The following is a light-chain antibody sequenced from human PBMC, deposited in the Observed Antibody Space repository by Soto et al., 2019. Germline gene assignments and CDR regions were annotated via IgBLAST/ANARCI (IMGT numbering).Light chain of an antibody. Sequence: EIVLTQSPGTLSLSPGYGATLSCRASQSVSGSSLAWYQQKLGQAPRLLVYDASSRATGIPDRFSGSGSGTDFTLTISRLESEDFAVYFCQQYGNSPRTFGLGTKVEIK. J-gene: IGKJ1*01. CDR1: QSVSGSS. CDR2: DAS. CDR3: QQYGNSPRT. V-gene: IGKV3-20*01.